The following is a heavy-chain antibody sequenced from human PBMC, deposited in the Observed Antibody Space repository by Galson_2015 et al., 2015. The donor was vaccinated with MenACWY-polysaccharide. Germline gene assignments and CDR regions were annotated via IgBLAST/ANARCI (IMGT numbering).Heavy chain of an antibody. D-gene: IGHD3-16*01. J-gene: IGHJ6*02. CDR3: ARSGGMDV. CDR2: IKKDGTEK. CDR1: GFTFSTYW. Sequence: SLRLSCAASGFTFSTYWMTWVRQAPGKGLEWVANIKKDGTEKYYADSVKGRFTISRDNAKNSLHLQMDSLRAEDTATYYCARSGGMDVWGQGTTVTVSS. V-gene: IGHV3-7*01.